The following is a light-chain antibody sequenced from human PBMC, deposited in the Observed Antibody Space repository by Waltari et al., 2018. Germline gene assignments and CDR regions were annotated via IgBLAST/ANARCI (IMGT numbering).Light chain of an antibody. J-gene: IGKJ1*01. CDR2: RVS. V-gene: IGKV2-30*02. CDR3: MQGTHWPPWT. CDR1: QSLVHSDGNTF. Sequence: DVVLTQSPLSLPVTLGQPASISCRSSQSLVHSDGNTFLSWFQQRPGQSPRRLIYRVSKRESGVPDRCSGSGSGTDFTLRISRVEAEDVGVYYCMQGTHWPPWTFGQGTKVEIK.